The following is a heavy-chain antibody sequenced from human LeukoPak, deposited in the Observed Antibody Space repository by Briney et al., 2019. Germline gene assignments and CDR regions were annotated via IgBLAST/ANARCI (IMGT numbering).Heavy chain of an antibody. CDR3: ARATVGPIDY. V-gene: IGHV4-38-2*02. CDR1: GYSISNGYY. CDR2: ISHRGST. J-gene: IGHJ4*02. Sequence: PSETLSLTCTVSGYSISNGYYWGWIRQPPGKGLEWVGSISHRGSTYYNPSLRSRITISLDRSKQKFSLKLTSVTAADAAVYYCARATVGPIDYWGQGTLVTVSS. D-gene: IGHD2-2*02.